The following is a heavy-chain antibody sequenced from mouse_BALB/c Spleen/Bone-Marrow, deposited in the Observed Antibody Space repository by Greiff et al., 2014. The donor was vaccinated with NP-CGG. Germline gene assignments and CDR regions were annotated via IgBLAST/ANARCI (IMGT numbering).Heavy chain of an antibody. J-gene: IGHJ4*01. D-gene: IGHD2-4*01. CDR3: ARDSFLITRALDY. CDR2: IWGDGST. V-gene: IGHV2-6-7*01. CDR1: GFSLTGYG. Sequence: VKLMESGPGLVAPSQSLSITCTVSGFSLTGYGVSWVRQPPGKGLEWLGMIWGDGSTDYNSALKSRLSICKDNSKSQVFLKMNSLQTDDTARYYCARDSFLITRALDYWGQGTSVTVSS.